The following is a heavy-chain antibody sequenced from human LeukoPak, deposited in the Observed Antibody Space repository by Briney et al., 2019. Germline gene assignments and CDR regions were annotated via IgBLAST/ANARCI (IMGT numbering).Heavy chain of an antibody. D-gene: IGHD3-3*01. CDR3: ARHLHQDYDFWRSRYFDL. V-gene: IGHV4-59*08. CDR1: GGSISSYY. CDR2: IYYSGST. Sequence: SETLSLTCTVSGGSISSYYWSWIRQPPGKGLEWIGYIYYSGSTNYNPSLKSRVTISVDTSKNQFSLKLSSVTAADTAVYYCARHLHQDYDFWRSRYFDLWGRGTLVTVSS. J-gene: IGHJ2*01.